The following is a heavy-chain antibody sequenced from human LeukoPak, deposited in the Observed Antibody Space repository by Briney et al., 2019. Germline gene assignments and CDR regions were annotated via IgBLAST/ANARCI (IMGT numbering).Heavy chain of an antibody. V-gene: IGHV3-30-3*01. Sequence: GGSLRLSCAASGFTFSSNAMHWVRQAPGKGLEWVAVISYDGSSEYYADSVKGRFTISRDNSKNTVYLQMNSLRDEDTAVYSCAKGAGGSCYTASDYWGQGTLVTVSS. D-gene: IGHD2-15*01. J-gene: IGHJ4*02. CDR2: ISYDGSSE. CDR3: AKGAGGSCYTASDY. CDR1: GFTFSSNA.